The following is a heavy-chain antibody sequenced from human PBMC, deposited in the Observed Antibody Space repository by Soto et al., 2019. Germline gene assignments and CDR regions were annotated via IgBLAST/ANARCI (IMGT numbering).Heavy chain of an antibody. D-gene: IGHD4-17*01. V-gene: IGHV3-23*01. CDR1: GLTFTSYG. J-gene: IGHJ1*01. CDR2: ISGSSDT. Sequence: EVKLLESGGGLEPPGGSLRLSCVTSGLTFTSYGMSWVRQAPGKGLEWVSAISGSSDTYYPDSVKGRFTISRDNSRSTLYLQMNSLRAEDTAVYYCATYGGDSGGYEYFQRWGQGCLVTVSS. CDR3: ATYGGDSGGYEYFQR.